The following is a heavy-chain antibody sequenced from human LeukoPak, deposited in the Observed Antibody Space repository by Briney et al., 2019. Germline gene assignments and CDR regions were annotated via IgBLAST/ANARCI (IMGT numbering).Heavy chain of an antibody. CDR3: ARGLQPIYGSGVDY. CDR1: GGTFSSYA. Sequence: GASVKVSCKASGGTFSSYAISWVRQAPGQGLEWMGGIIPIFGTANYAQKFQGRVTITADTSANTAYMELSSLRSDDTAVYYCARGLQPIYGSGVDYWGQGTLVTVSS. CDR2: IIPIFGTA. D-gene: IGHD3-10*01. J-gene: IGHJ4*02. V-gene: IGHV1-69*06.